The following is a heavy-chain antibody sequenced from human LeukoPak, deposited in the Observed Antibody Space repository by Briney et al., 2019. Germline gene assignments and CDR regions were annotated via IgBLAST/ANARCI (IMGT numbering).Heavy chain of an antibody. J-gene: IGHJ6*02. Sequence: GGSLRLSCAASGFTFSSYGMHWVRQAPGKGLEWVAVISYDGSNKYYADSVKGRFTISRDNSKNTLYLQMNSLRAEDTAVYYCAKDLRNTYYYGPGSYYSPSYYYYGMDVWGQGTTVTVSS. D-gene: IGHD3-10*01. CDR2: ISYDGSNK. V-gene: IGHV3-30*18. CDR1: GFTFSSYG. CDR3: AKDLRNTYYYGPGSYYSPSYYYYGMDV.